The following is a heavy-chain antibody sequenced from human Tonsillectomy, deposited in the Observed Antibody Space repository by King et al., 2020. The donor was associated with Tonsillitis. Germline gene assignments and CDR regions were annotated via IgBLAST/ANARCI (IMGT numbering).Heavy chain of an antibody. CDR3: ANGWIRGFDY. V-gene: IGHV3-23*04. J-gene: IGHJ4*02. CDR2: INYSGGGT. D-gene: IGHD5-18*01. Sequence: EVQLVESGGGLVQPGGSLRLSCAASGFTFSSYAMSWVRQAPGKGLEWVSGINYSGGGTYYADSVKGRFTISRDNSKNTLYLQMNSLRAEDTAVYYCANGWIRGFDYWGRGPLVTVST. CDR1: GFTFSSYA.